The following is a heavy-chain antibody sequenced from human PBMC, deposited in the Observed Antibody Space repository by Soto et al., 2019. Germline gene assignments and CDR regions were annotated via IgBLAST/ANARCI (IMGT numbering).Heavy chain of an antibody. Sequence: QVQLQESGPGLVKPSQTLSLTCTVSGGSISSGNYYWSWIRQPPGKGLEWIGFISYSGSTYYSTSRKSRVIISVDTAKSQFSLNLSFVTAADTAVYYCATMGTPAAGLYFFDYWGQGSLVTVSS. V-gene: IGHV4-30-4*01. CDR3: ATMGTPAAGLYFFDY. CDR2: ISYSGST. J-gene: IGHJ4*02. D-gene: IGHD2-15*01. CDR1: GGSISSGNYY.